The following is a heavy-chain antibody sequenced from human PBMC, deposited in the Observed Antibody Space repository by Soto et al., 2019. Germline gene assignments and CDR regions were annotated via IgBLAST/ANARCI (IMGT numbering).Heavy chain of an antibody. D-gene: IGHD6-13*01. CDR1: GFTFSNYW. J-gene: IGHJ3*01. CDR3: ARISSLAAAV. CDR2: IKQDGSDN. V-gene: IGHV3-7*01. Sequence: PGGSLRLSCVASGFTFSNYWMSWVRQAPGKGLEWVANIKQDGSDNYYVDSVKGRFTISRDNAKNSLSLQMNSLRAEDTAVYYCARISSLAAAVWGQGTVVTVS.